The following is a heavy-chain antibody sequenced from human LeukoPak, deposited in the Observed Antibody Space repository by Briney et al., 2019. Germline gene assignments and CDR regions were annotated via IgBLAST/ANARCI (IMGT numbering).Heavy chain of an antibody. Sequence: PGGSLKLSCAASGFTFRHSYVHWVRQAPGKGLVWVSRIDNDGGTSYADSVKGRFTITRDNAKNTLYLQMNSLRAEDTALYYCARDLNYNLDFWGQGTLVTVSS. CDR1: GFTFRHSY. V-gene: IGHV3-74*01. CDR2: IDNDGGT. J-gene: IGHJ4*02. D-gene: IGHD5-24*01. CDR3: ARDLNYNLDF.